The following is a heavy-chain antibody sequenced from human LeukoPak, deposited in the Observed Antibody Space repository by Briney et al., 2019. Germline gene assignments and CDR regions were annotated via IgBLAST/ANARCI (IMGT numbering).Heavy chain of an antibody. V-gene: IGHV3-74*01. CDR2: INTDGSST. CDR3: AKDLTQKLGYYFDY. D-gene: IGHD5-18*01. Sequence: GGSLRLSCAASGFTFSSYWMHWVRQAPGKGLVWVSRINTDGSSTSYADSVKGRFTISRDNAKNSLYLQMNSLRAEDTALYYCAKDLTQKLGYYFDYWGQGTLVTVSS. CDR1: GFTFSSYW. J-gene: IGHJ4*02.